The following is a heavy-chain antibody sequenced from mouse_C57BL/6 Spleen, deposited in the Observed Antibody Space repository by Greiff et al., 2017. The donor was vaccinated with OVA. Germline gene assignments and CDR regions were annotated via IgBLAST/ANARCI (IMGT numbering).Heavy chain of an antibody. D-gene: IGHD2-5*01. CDR3: ARWGSNYVRENPSWYFDV. Sequence: QVQLQQPGAELVKPGASVKMSCKASGYTFTSYWITWVKQRPGQGLEWIGDIYPGSGSTNYNEKFKSKATLTVDTSSSTAYMQLSSLTSEDSAVYYCARWGSNYVRENPSWYFDVWGTGTTVTVSS. J-gene: IGHJ1*03. CDR2: IYPGSGST. V-gene: IGHV1-55*01. CDR1: GYTFTSYW.